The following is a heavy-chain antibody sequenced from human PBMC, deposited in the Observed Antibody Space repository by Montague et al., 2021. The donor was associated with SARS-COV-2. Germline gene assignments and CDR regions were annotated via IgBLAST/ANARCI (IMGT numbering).Heavy chain of an antibody. Sequence: SLRLSCAASGFTFSNYDMNWVRQAPGKGPEWISYISTSAYTTSYAGSVKGRFTISRDNGKNSLYLQMNSLRVEDKAVYYCTRDYRSIVGDGLDIWGQGTKVTVSS. CDR3: TRDYRSIVGDGLDI. CDR2: ISTSAYTT. V-gene: IGHV3-48*03. CDR1: GFTFSNYD. J-gene: IGHJ3*02. D-gene: IGHD3-16*02.